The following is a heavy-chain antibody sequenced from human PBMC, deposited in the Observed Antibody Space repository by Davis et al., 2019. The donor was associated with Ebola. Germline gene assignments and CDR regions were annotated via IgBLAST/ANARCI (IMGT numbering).Heavy chain of an antibody. V-gene: IGHV1-3*01. CDR2: INAGNGNT. J-gene: IGHJ4*02. CDR3: ARSYYDFWSGYSSFDY. CDR1: GYTFTSYA. Sequence: AASVKVSCKASGYTFTSYAMHWVRQAPGQRLEWMGWINAGNGNTKYSQKFQGRVTITRDTSASTAYMELSSLRSEDTAVYYCARSYYDFWSGYSSFDYWGQGTLVTVSS. D-gene: IGHD3-3*01.